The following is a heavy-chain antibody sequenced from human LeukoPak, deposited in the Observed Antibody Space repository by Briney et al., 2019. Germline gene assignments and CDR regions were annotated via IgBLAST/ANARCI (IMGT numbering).Heavy chain of an antibody. D-gene: IGHD3-22*01. Sequence: PGGSLRLSCAASGFTFSSYSMNWVRQAPGKGLEWVSSISSSSSYIYYADSVKGRFTISRDNAKNSLYLQMNSLRAEDTAVYYCARDHYDSSGYLRDAFDIWGQGTMVTVSS. J-gene: IGHJ3*02. CDR1: GFTFSSYS. CDR2: ISSSSSYI. V-gene: IGHV3-21*01. CDR3: ARDHYDSSGYLRDAFDI.